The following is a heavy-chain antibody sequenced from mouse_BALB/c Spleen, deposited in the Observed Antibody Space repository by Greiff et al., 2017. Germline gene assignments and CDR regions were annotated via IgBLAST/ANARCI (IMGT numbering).Heavy chain of an antibody. CDR3: TRGRDYDGYDPLPFAY. J-gene: IGHJ3*01. Sequence: LQQPGSELVRPGASVKLSCKASGYTFTSYWMHWVKQRHGQGLEWIGNIYPGSGRTNYDEKFKSKGTLTVDTSSSTAYMHLSSLTSEDSAVYYCTRGRDYDGYDPLPFAYWGQGTLVTVSA. V-gene: IGHV1S22*01. D-gene: IGHD2-3*01. CDR2: IYPGSGRT. CDR1: GYTFTSYW.